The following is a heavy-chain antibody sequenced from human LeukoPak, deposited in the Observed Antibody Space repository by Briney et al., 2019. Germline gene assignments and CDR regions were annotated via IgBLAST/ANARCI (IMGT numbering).Heavy chain of an antibody. CDR1: GGSFNGYY. CDR2: INHSGST. CDR3: ARGLSSGMDV. V-gene: IGHV4-34*01. J-gene: IGHJ6*04. Sequence: SETLSLTCAVYGGSFNGYYWSWIRQPPGKGLEWIGEINHSGSTNYNPSLKSRVTISVDTSKNQFSLKLSSVTAADTAVYYCARGLSSGMDVWGNGTTVTVSS.